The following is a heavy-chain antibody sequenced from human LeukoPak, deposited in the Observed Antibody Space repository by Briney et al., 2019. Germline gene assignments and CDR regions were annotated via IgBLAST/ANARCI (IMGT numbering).Heavy chain of an antibody. D-gene: IGHD5-24*01. CDR1: GDSVSNDSGA. V-gene: IGHV6-1*01. J-gene: IGHJ4*02. CDR2: TFYRSKWYN. Sequence: SQTLSLTCAISGDSVSNDSGAWNWIRQSPSRGLEWLGRTFYRSKWYNDYAVSVKSRITINPDTSKNQFSLQLNSVTPEDTAVYYCARDNGYNYDYWGQGTLVTVSS. CDR3: ARDNGYNYDY.